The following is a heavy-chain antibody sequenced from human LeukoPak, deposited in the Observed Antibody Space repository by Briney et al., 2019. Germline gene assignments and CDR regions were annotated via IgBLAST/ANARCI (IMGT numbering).Heavy chain of an antibody. J-gene: IGHJ3*01. Sequence: GGSLRLSCAASGFTFSSYSMNWVRQAPGKGLEWVSYISSSSSTICYADSVKGRFTISRDNAKNSLYLQMNSLRAEDTAVYYCAAEIYGGNTDCCTFDFWGPGTPVTVSS. V-gene: IGHV3-48*01. CDR3: AAEIYGGNTDCCTFDF. CDR2: ISSSSSTI. D-gene: IGHD4-23*01. CDR1: GFTFSSYS.